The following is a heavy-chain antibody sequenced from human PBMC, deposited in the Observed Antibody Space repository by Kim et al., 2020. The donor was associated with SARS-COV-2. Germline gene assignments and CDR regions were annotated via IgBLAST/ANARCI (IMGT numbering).Heavy chain of an antibody. CDR3: ARGTWVDFYGIYV. CDR2: ISPSGNTI. CDR1: GFTFSDYY. D-gene: IGHD7-27*01. J-gene: IGHJ6*02. V-gene: IGHV3-11*01. Sequence: GGSLRLSCAASGFTFSDYYMTWIRQTPGKGLEWVSYISPSGNTIYYADSVKGRFTVSRDNAKNSLSLQMNSLRADDTAVYYCARGTWVDFYGIYVWGQGT.